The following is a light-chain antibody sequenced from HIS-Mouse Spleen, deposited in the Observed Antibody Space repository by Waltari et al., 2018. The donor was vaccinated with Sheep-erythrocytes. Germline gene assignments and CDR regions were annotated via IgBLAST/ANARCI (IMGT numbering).Light chain of an antibody. CDR3: QAWDSSTAV. V-gene: IGLV3-1*01. J-gene: IGLJ2*01. CDR2: QDS. Sequence: SYELTQPPSVSVSPGQTASITCSGDKLGDKYAYWYQQKPGHSPVLVIYQDSKRPSGNLRRFSGSKSGNTATLTISGTQAMDEADYYCQAWDSSTAVFGGGTKLTVL. CDR1: KLGDKY.